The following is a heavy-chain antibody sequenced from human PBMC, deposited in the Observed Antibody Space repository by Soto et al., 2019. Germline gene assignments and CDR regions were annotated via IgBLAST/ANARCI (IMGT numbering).Heavy chain of an antibody. D-gene: IGHD1-1*01. Sequence: GGSLRLSCAASGFTFSSYGMHWVRQAPGKGLEWVAVISYDGSNKYYADSVKGRFTISRDKSKNTLYLQMNSLRAEDTAVYYCAKTGTTHFDGFDYWGQGTLVTVSS. CDR3: AKTGTTHFDGFDY. V-gene: IGHV3-30*18. CDR1: GFTFSSYG. CDR2: ISYDGSNK. J-gene: IGHJ4*02.